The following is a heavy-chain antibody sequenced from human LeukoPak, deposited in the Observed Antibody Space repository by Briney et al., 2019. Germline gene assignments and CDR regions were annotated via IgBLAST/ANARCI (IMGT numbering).Heavy chain of an antibody. V-gene: IGHV3-64D*06. CDR3: VKDSSSGSYFDY. CDR2: ISSNGGST. J-gene: IGHJ4*02. Sequence: GGSLRLSCSASGFTFSRYAMHWVRQAPGKGLEYVSAISSNGGSTYYADSVKGRFTISRDNSRNTLHLQMSSLRVEDTAVYYCVKDSSSGSYFDYWGQGTLVTISS. D-gene: IGHD3-10*01. CDR1: GFTFSRYA.